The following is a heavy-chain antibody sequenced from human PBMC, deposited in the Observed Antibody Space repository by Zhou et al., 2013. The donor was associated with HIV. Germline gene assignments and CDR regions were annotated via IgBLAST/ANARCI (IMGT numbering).Heavy chain of an antibody. CDR2: MNPNTGNT. V-gene: IGHV1-8*01. D-gene: IGHD6-13*01. CDR3: AREVSGYFRG. J-gene: IGHJ4*02. Sequence: QVQLVQSGAEVKKPGTLVKVSCKASGYPFTSYDINWVRQATGQGLESMGWMNPNTGNTGYAQKFQGRVTMTSNTSISTVYMELSSLSPDDTAVYYCAREVSGYFRGWGQGTLVIVSS. CDR1: GYPFTSYD.